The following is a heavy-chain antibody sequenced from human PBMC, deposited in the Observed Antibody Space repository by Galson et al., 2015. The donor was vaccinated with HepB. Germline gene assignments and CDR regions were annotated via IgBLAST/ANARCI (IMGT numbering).Heavy chain of an antibody. J-gene: IGHJ6*03. CDR1: GFSLSTSGMC. Sequence: PALVKPTQTLTLTCSFSGFSLSTSGMCVNWIRQPPGKALEWLARIDWDDDKYYNTSLKTRLTISSDTSRNQVVLTMTSLDPVDTATYYCARIAVGHHYMDVWGKGTPVTVSS. CDR2: IDWDDDK. V-gene: IGHV2-70*11. CDR3: ARIAVGHHYMDV.